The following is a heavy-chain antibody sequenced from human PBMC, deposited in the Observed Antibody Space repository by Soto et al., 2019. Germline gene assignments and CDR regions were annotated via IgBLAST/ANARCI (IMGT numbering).Heavy chain of an antibody. J-gene: IGHJ5*02. CDR2: IYYSGST. Sequence: SETLSLTCTVSGGSISSYYWSWIRQPPGKGLEWIGYIYYSGSTNYNPSLKSRVTISVDTSKNQFSLKLSSVTVAAPAVYYCARVESSRSWSGGSYNWFDPWGQGTLVTVSS. D-gene: IGHD6-13*01. CDR1: GGSISSYY. V-gene: IGHV4-59*01. CDR3: ARVESSRSWSGGSYNWFDP.